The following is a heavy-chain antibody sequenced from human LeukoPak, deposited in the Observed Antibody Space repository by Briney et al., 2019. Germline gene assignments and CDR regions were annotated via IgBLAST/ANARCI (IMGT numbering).Heavy chain of an antibody. Sequence: GGSLRLSCAASGFTFSSHWMSWVRQAPGKGLEWVSVIYSGGSTYYADSVKGRFTISRDNSKNTLYLQMNSLRAEDTAVYYCALLRFLEWSPDGMDVWGQGTTVTVSS. CDR1: GFTFSSHW. V-gene: IGHV3-66*02. D-gene: IGHD3-3*01. J-gene: IGHJ6*02. CDR3: ALLRFLEWSPDGMDV. CDR2: IYSGGST.